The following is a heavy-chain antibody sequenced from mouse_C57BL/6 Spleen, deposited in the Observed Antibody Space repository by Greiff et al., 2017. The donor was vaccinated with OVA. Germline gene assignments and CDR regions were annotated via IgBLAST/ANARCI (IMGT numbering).Heavy chain of an antibody. CDR1: GFNIKDDY. CDR2: LDPENGDT. J-gene: IGHJ2*01. Sequence: VQLKQSGAELVRPGASVKLSCTASGFNIKDDYMHWVKQRPEQGLEWIGWLDPENGDTEYASKFQGKATITADTSSNTAYLQLSSLTSEDTAVYYCTITYYGSSYYFDYWGQGTTLTVSS. CDR3: TITYYGSSYYFDY. V-gene: IGHV14-4*01. D-gene: IGHD1-1*01.